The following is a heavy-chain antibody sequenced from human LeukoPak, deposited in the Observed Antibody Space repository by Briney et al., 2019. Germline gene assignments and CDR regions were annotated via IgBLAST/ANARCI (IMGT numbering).Heavy chain of an antibody. J-gene: IGHJ4*02. CDR2: INPNSGVT. V-gene: IGHV1-2*02. Sequence: GASVKVSCKASGYTFTGYYIHWVRQAPGQGLEWMGWINPNSGVTNYAQKFQGRVTMARDTSINTAYMELSRLRSDNTAVYYCATSVITQAYWGQGTLVTVSS. CDR3: ATSVITQAY. D-gene: IGHD3-22*01. CDR1: GYTFTGYY.